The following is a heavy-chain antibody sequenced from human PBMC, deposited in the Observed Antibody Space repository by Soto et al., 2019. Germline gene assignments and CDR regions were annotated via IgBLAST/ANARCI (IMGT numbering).Heavy chain of an antibody. CDR1: GGSISSSSYY. J-gene: IGHJ6*02. Sequence: KSSETLSLTCTVSGGSISSSSYYWGWIRQTPGKGLEWIGSIYYSGSTYYNPSLKSRVTISVDTSKNQFSLKLSSVTAADTAVYYCARPGAARAKMYYYYGMDVWGQGTTVTVSS. V-gene: IGHV4-39*01. CDR3: ARPGAARAKMYYYYGMDV. CDR2: IYYSGST. D-gene: IGHD6-6*01.